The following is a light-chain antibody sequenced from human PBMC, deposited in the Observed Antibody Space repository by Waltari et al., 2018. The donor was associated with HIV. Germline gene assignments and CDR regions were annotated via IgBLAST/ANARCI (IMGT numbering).Light chain of an antibody. CDR3: LQTYSTTWT. J-gene: IGKJ1*01. V-gene: IGKV1-39*01. Sequence: DIQMTQSPSSLSAFVGDRVTITCRASQSINNFLTWYQQKPGKAPQVLIYVTSNLQSGVPSRFSGSRSGTDFTLSISSLQPEDSATYYGLQTYSTTWTFGQGTKVEIK. CDR2: VTS. CDR1: QSINNF.